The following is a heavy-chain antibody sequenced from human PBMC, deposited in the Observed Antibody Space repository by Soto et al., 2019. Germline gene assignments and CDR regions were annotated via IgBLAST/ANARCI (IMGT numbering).Heavy chain of an antibody. CDR3: ARLTGLENNPPFDS. V-gene: IGHV4-59*08. CDR2: LISTGCT. D-gene: IGHD3-9*01. CDR1: GDSMSGQY. Sequence: QVQLQESGPGLVKPSETLSLTCIVFGDSMSGQYGSWVRQSPVKGLECIGWLISTGCTIYNPSSTRQATLAVATYKTQFSLNLGSVTAADAAVYYCARLTGLENNPPFDSWGQGTLVVVSS. J-gene: IGHJ4*02.